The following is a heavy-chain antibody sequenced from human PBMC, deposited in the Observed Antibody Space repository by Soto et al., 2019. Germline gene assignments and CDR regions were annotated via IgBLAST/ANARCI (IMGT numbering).Heavy chain of an antibody. Sequence: SETLSLTCAVYGGSFSGYYWSWIRQPPGKGLEWIGEINHSGSTNYNPSLKSRVTISVDTSKNQFSLKLSSVTAADTALYYCARGLGAAGRRFDYWGQGTLVTVSS. D-gene: IGHD6-13*01. J-gene: IGHJ4*02. CDR2: INHSGST. CDR1: GGSFSGYY. CDR3: ARGLGAAGRRFDY. V-gene: IGHV4-34*01.